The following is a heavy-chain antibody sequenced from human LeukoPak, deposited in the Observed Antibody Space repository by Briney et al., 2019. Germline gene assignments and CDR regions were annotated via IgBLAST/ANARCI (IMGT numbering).Heavy chain of an antibody. CDR3: ARGLYSNYDFDY. J-gene: IGHJ4*02. Sequence: SETLSLTCTVSGGSISSYYWSWIRQPPGKGLEWIGYIYYSGSTNYNPSLKSRVTISVDTSKNQFSLKLSSVTAADTAVYYCARGLYSNYDFDYWGQGTLVTVSS. V-gene: IGHV4-59*01. CDR1: GGSISSYY. CDR2: IYYSGST. D-gene: IGHD4-11*01.